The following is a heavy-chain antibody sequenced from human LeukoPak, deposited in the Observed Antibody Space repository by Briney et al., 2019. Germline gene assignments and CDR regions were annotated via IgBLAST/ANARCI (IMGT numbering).Heavy chain of an antibody. V-gene: IGHV4-4*07. CDR3: ARDSSSGWYPEAFDI. CDR1: GGSIRSYY. CDR2: IYTSGGT. Sequence: SETLSLTCTVSGGSIRSYYWSWIREPAGKGLEWSGRIYTSGGTNYNPSLKSRVTMSVDTSKNQFSLKLSSVTAADTAVYYCARDSSSGWYPEAFDIWGQGTMVTVSS. D-gene: IGHD6-19*01. J-gene: IGHJ3*02.